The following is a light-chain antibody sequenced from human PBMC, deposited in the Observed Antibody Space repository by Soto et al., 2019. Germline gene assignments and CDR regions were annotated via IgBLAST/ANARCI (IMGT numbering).Light chain of an antibody. CDR3: QQRGNRPPWT. Sequence: EIVLTQSPATLSLSPGERATLSCMASQSVSSYLAWYQQKPGQAPRLLIYDASNRATGIPARFSGSGSGTDFTLTISRLEPEDLAVYYCQQRGNRPPWTFGQGTKVDIK. V-gene: IGKV3-11*01. CDR2: DAS. CDR1: QSVSSY. J-gene: IGKJ1*01.